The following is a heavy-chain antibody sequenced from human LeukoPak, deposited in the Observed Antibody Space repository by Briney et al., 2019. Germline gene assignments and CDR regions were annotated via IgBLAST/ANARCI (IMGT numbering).Heavy chain of an antibody. Sequence: ASVTVSCKASGDTFTNYGISWVRQAPGQGLEWLGWISGYNGNTNYAHKSQGRVSMTTDTSTNTAYMDLRSLRSDDTAVYYCATSWGRYDSSGSIDYWGQGTLVTVSS. D-gene: IGHD3-22*01. CDR1: GDTFTNYG. V-gene: IGHV1-18*01. CDR3: ATSWGRYDSSGSIDY. J-gene: IGHJ4*02. CDR2: ISGYNGNT.